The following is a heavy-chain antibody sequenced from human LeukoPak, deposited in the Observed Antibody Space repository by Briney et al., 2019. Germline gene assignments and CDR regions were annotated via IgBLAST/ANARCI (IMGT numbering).Heavy chain of an antibody. V-gene: IGHV1-46*01. CDR1: GYTFTSYY. D-gene: IGHD3-10*01. CDR3: ARALPTQLLWFGELDYCMDV. CDR2: INPSGGST. Sequence: VASVKVSCKASGYTFTSYYMHWVRQAPGQGLEWMGIINPSGGSTSYAQKFQGRVTMTRDTSTSTVYMELSSLRSEDTAVYYCARALPTQLLWFGELDYCMDVWGKGTTVTVSS. J-gene: IGHJ6*03.